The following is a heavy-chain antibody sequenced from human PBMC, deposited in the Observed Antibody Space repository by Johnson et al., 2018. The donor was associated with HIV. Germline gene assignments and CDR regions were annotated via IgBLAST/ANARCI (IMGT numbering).Heavy chain of an antibody. Sequence: VQLVESGGGLIQPGGSLRLSCASGFTVSTNYMSWVRQAPGKGLEWVSVIYSGDTTYYADSVKGRFTLSRDNSKNTLYLQMNSLRAEDTAVYYCARVKGCTGGVCSALGAFDIWGQGTMVTVSS. CDR1: GFTVSTNY. J-gene: IGHJ3*02. V-gene: IGHV3-66*03. CDR2: IYSGDTT. D-gene: IGHD2-8*02. CDR3: ARVKGCTGGVCSALGAFDI.